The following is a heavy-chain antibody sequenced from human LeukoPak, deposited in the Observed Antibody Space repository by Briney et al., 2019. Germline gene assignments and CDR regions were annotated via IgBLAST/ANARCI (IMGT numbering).Heavy chain of an antibody. Sequence: GSLRLSCAASGFTFSSYAMSWVRQPPGKTLEWIGSIYSSGSTYYNPSLKSRVIIIIDAPKNHFSLTLSSVTAADTAVYYCARSDGYGLVGIWGQGTMVTVSS. V-gene: IGHV4-38-2*01. CDR1: GFTFSSYA. CDR2: IYSSGST. D-gene: IGHD3-10*01. J-gene: IGHJ3*02. CDR3: ARSDGYGLVGI.